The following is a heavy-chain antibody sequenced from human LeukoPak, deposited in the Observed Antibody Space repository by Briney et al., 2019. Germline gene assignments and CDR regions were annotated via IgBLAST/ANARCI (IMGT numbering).Heavy chain of an antibody. J-gene: IGHJ4*02. D-gene: IGHD3-10*01. V-gene: IGHV5-51*01. CDR3: ARHGADISGSQGYDY. Sequence: GESLKISCKGSGYSFTSYWIGWVRQMPGKGLEWMGLIYPGDSDTRYSPSFQGQVTISADRSISTAYLQWSSLKASDTAIYYCARHGADISGSQGYDYWGQGTLVTVSS. CDR2: IYPGDSDT. CDR1: GYSFTSYW.